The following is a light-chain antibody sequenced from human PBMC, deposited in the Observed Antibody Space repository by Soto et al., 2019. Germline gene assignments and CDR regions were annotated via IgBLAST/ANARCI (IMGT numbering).Light chain of an antibody. Sequence: QSALTQPASVAGSHGQSITISCTGTSSDVGGYNSVSWYQQYPGKAPKLMIYEVTNRPSGVSNRFSGSKSGNTASLTISGLQAEDGADYYCSSYTSSSTLVFGGGTKLTVL. CDR1: SSDVGGYNS. CDR2: EVT. CDR3: SSYTSSSTLV. V-gene: IGLV2-14*01. J-gene: IGLJ3*02.